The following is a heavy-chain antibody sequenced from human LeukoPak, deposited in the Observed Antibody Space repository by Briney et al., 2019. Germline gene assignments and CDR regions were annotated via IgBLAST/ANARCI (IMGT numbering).Heavy chain of an antibody. Sequence: PSETLSLTCAVYGGSFSGYYWSWIRQPPGKGLEWIGEINHSGSTNYNPSLKSRVTISVDTSKNQFSLKLSSVTAADTAVYYCASLEVRAHYYYYYMDVWGKGTTATVSS. J-gene: IGHJ6*03. CDR1: GGSFSGYY. D-gene: IGHD3-10*01. CDR2: INHSGST. V-gene: IGHV4-34*01. CDR3: ASLEVRAHYYYYYMDV.